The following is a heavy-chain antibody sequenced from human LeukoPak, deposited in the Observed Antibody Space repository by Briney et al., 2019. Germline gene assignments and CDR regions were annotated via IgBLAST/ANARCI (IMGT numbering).Heavy chain of an antibody. Sequence: GGSLRLSCAASEFTFSTYSMNWVRQAPGKGLEWVSSISSGSTYIYYADSVKGRFTISRDNAKNSLYLQMNSLRAEDTAVYYCASGPQTGSGSYSFDYWGQGTLVTVSS. V-gene: IGHV3-21*01. CDR1: EFTFSTYS. D-gene: IGHD1-26*01. CDR2: ISSGSTYI. CDR3: ASGPQTGSGSYSFDY. J-gene: IGHJ4*02.